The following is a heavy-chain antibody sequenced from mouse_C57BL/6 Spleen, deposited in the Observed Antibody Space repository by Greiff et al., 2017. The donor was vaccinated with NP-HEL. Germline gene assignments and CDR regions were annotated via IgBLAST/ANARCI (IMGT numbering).Heavy chain of an antibody. V-gene: IGHV1-9*01. CDR2: ILPGSGST. J-gene: IGHJ2*01. Sequence: QVQLQQSGAELMKPGASVKLSCKATGYTFTGYWIEWVKQRPGHGLEWVGEILPGSGSTNYNEKFKGRATFTSDTASNTAYMQLSSLTTEDSSIYYCARAYGSSYTPYFDYWGQGTTLTVSS. CDR3: ARAYGSSYTPYFDY. D-gene: IGHD1-1*01. CDR1: GYTFTGYW.